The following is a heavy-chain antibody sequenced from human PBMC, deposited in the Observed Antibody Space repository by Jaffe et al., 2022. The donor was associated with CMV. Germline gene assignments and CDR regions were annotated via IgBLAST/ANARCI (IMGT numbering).Heavy chain of an antibody. D-gene: IGHD4-17*01. V-gene: IGHV4-59*01. CDR2: IYYSGST. Sequence: QVQLQESGPGLVKPSETLSLTCTVSGGSISSYYWSWIRQPPGKGLEWIGYIYYSGSTNYNPSLKSRVTISVDTSKNQFSLKLSSVTAADTAVYYCARDRHGDYAFYYYMDVWGKGTTVTVSS. J-gene: IGHJ6*03. CDR1: GGSISSYY. CDR3: ARDRHGDYAFYYYMDV.